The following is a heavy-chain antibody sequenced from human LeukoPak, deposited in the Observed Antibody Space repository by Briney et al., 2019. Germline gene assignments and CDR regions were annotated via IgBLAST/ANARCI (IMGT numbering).Heavy chain of an antibody. D-gene: IGHD3-16*02. Sequence: GTSLRLSCAASGFTFSTFALHWVRQSPGKGLEWVAVISYDGSSKYYADSVKGRFTISRDDSKNTLYMQMNSLRAEDTAVYYCARDFPLRAQPTHSAFDIWGQGTMVTVSA. CDR3: ARDFPLRAQPTHSAFDI. V-gene: IGHV3-30-3*01. CDR1: GFTFSTFA. CDR2: ISYDGSSK. J-gene: IGHJ3*02.